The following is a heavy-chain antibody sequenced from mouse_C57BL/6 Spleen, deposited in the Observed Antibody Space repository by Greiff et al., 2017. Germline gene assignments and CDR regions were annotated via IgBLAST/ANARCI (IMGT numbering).Heavy chain of an antibody. V-gene: IGHV1-80*01. Sequence: VQLQQSGAELVKPGASVKISCKASGYAFSSYWMNWVKQRPGKGLEWIGQIYPGDGDTNYNGKFKGKATLTADKSSSTAYMQLSSLTSEDSAVYFCARGALYYDYDVRYFDVWGTGTTVTVSS. J-gene: IGHJ1*03. CDR3: ARGALYYDYDVRYFDV. D-gene: IGHD2-4*01. CDR2: IYPGDGDT. CDR1: GYAFSSYW.